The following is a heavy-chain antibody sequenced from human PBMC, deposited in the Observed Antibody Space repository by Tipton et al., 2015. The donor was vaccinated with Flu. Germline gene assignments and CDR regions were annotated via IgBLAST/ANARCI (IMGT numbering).Heavy chain of an antibody. J-gene: IGHJ6*02. CDR2: IYTSGST. CDR3: AREGSSWYRHWYYGMDV. V-gene: IGHV4-4*07. Sequence: TLSLTCTVSGGSISSYYWSWIRQPAGKGLEWIRRIYTSGSTNYNPSLKSRVTISVDTSKNQFSLKLSSVTAADTAVYYCAREGSSWYRHWYYGMDVWGQGTTVTVSS. CDR1: GGSISSYY. D-gene: IGHD6-13*01.